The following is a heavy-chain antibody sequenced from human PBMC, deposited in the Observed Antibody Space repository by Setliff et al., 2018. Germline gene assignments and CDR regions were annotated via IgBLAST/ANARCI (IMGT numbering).Heavy chain of an antibody. V-gene: IGHV3-48*04. D-gene: IGHD3-22*01. CDR2: ISSSSSTI. J-gene: IGHJ6*02. CDR3: ARDLTTMNQKDYYYYGMDV. CDR1: GFTFSSYS. Sequence: GSLRLSCAASGFTFSSYSMNWVRQAPGKGLEWVSYISSSSSTIYYADSVKGRFTISRDNAKNSLYLQMNSLRAEDTAVYYCARDLTTMNQKDYYYYGMDVWGQGTTVTVSS.